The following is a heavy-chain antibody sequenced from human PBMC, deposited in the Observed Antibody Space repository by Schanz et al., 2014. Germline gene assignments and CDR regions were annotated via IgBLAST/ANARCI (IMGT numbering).Heavy chain of an antibody. Sequence: EVQLLESGGGLVQPGGSLRLSCAASGFTFGDYAMTWVRQAPGKGLEWVSSISGDHRNTFYADSVKGRFTISRDNSKNTLYLQMNSLRAEDTAVYDCARVDSSGYFFDNWGQGTRVTVSS. CDR1: GFTFGDYA. D-gene: IGHD3-22*01. CDR2: ISGDHRNT. CDR3: ARVDSSGYFFDN. V-gene: IGHV3-23*01. J-gene: IGHJ4*02.